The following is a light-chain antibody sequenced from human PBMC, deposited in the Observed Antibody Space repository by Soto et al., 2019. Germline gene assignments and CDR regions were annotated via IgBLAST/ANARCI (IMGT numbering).Light chain of an antibody. J-gene: IGKJ1*01. CDR3: QHYNSYSEA. CDR1: QCCNNY. Sequence: DTQMTQSPYSLSACEGDRANITCRASQCCNNYLNWYQQKPGKAPNLLIYAASSLQSGVPSRFSGSGFGTEFTLTISSLQPDHSATYYCQHYNSYSEACGQGTQVDIK. CDR2: AAS. V-gene: IGKV1-16*01.